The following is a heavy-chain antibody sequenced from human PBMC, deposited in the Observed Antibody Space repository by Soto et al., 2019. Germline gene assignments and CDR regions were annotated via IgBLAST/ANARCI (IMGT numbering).Heavy chain of an antibody. D-gene: IGHD3-22*01. J-gene: IGHJ4*01. Sequence: QIQLVQSGAEVKKPGASVKVSCKASGYTFNIYGINWVRQAPGQGLEWMGWISAFNGKTNYAQNVQGRVTMTTDTSPSTAYVELRSLRSADTAVYYCARDLVPKSSGFFPFDYLGHGTLVTVSS. V-gene: IGHV1-18*01. CDR1: GYTFNIYG. CDR2: ISAFNGKT. CDR3: ARDLVPKSSGFFPFDY.